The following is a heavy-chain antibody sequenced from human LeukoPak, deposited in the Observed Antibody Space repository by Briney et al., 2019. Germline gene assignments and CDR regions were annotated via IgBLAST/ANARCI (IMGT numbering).Heavy chain of an antibody. J-gene: IGHJ6*02. D-gene: IGHD1-26*01. CDR3: AKDIGGATRRWAYYYYYGMDV. CDR1: GSTFDDYA. Sequence: GGSLRLSCAASGSTFDDYAMHWVRPAPGKGLEWGSGISWNSGSIGYADSVKGRFTISRDNAKDSLYLHMNSLRAEDTALYYCAKDIGGATRRWAYYYYYGMDVWGQGTTVTVSS. V-gene: IGHV3-9*01. CDR2: ISWNSGSI.